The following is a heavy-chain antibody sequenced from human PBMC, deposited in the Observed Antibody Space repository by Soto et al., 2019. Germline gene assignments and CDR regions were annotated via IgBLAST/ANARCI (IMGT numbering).Heavy chain of an antibody. Sequence: SETLSLTCTVSGGSISSSSYYWGWIRQPPGKGLEWIGSIYYSGSTYYNPSLKSRVTISVDTSKNQFSLKLSSVTAADTAVYYCASPVAPAGMWYFDYWGPGTLVTLSS. CDR1: GGSISSSSYY. D-gene: IGHD6-19*01. V-gene: IGHV4-39*01. J-gene: IGHJ4*02. CDR3: ASPVAPAGMWYFDY. CDR2: IYYSGST.